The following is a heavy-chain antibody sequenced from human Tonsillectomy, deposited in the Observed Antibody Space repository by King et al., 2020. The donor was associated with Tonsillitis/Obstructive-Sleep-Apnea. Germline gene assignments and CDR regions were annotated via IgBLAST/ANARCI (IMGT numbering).Heavy chain of an antibody. D-gene: IGHD4-17*01. CDR2: INSDGSST. CDR3: ARTTVTTGRTIISPYYFDS. J-gene: IGHJ4*02. Sequence: VQLVESGGGLVQPGGSLRLSCTASGFTFSSYWMHWVRQAPGKGPVWVSRINSDGSSTIYADSVKGRFTISRDNAKNTLWLQLNSLRAEDTAVYYCARTTVTTGRTIISPYYFDSWGQGTLVTVSS. V-gene: IGHV3-74*01. CDR1: GFTFSSYW.